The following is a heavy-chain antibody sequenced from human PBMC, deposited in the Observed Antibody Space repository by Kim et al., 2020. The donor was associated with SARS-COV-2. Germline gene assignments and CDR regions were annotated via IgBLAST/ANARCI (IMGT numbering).Heavy chain of an antibody. J-gene: IGHJ4*02. Sequence: KGRFTISRDNSKKPLYLQMNSLRAEDTAVYYCAKDEKFNYYDSSGYQVRYWGQGTLVTVSS. CDR3: AKDEKFNYYDSSGYQVRY. D-gene: IGHD3-22*01. V-gene: IGHV3-23*01.